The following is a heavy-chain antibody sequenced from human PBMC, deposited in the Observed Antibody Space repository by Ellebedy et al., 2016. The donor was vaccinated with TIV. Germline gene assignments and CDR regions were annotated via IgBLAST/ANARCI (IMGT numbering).Heavy chain of an antibody. J-gene: IGHJ4*02. V-gene: IGHV4-59*01. D-gene: IGHD2-2*01. CDR3: ARAHYQHPLSPFDS. CDR2: IFYSGGT. CDR1: GGSITNYY. Sequence: SETLSLTCTVSGGSITNYYWSWIRQSPGKGLEWIGYIFYSGGTKYNPSLKSRVTISVDTPKKQFFLKLTSVTAADTAVYYCARAHYQHPLSPFDSWGLGTLVTVSS.